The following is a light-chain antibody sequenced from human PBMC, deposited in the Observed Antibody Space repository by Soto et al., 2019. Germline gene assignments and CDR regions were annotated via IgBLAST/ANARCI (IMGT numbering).Light chain of an antibody. CDR1: QSVSSN. CDR2: HAS. V-gene: IGKV3-15*01. Sequence: EIVMTQSPATLSVSPGEGATLSCRASQSVSSNLAWYQHKPGQAPRLLIYHASTRATGIPARFSGSGSGTEFTLTISSLQSEDLAVYFCQQYNNWPPWTFGQGTNVEI. CDR3: QQYNNWPPWT. J-gene: IGKJ1*01.